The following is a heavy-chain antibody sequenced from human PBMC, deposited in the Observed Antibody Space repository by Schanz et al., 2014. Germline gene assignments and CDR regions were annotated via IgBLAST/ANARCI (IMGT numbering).Heavy chain of an antibody. CDR3: ARRGPNCSNNACYHGWFDP. Sequence: QVLLVQSGAEVKQPGASVKVSCKASGYTFTGYYIHWVRQAPGQGFEWMGWINPLSGATDYAPTCQGRVSMTRDTSISTAYMEVTRTVSSDTAVYYCARRGPNCSNNACYHGWFDPWGQGPLVTVSS. D-gene: IGHD4-4*01. CDR2: INPLSGAT. J-gene: IGHJ5*02. CDR1: GYTFTGYY. V-gene: IGHV1-2*02.